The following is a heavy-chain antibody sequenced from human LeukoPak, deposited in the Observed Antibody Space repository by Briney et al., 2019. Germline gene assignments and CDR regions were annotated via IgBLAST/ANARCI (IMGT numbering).Heavy chain of an antibody. CDR3: ARDIGVGYYFDY. Sequence: GGSLRLSCAASGFTFSSYSMNWVRQAPGKGLEWVSSISSSSSYIYYADSVKGRFTISRDNAKNSLYLQMNSLRAEDTAVYYCARDIGVGYYFDYWGQGTLVTVSS. V-gene: IGHV3-21*01. J-gene: IGHJ4*02. CDR2: ISSSSSYI. CDR1: GFTFSSYS. D-gene: IGHD6-19*01.